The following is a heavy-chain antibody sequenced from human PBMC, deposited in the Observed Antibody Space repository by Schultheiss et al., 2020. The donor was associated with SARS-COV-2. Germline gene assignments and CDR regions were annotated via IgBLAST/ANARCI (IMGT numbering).Heavy chain of an antibody. CDR1: GFTFSSYW. D-gene: IGHD1-26*01. Sequence: GESLKISCAASGFTFSSYWMHWVRQAPGKGLVWVSRINSDGSSTSYADSVKGRFTISRDNAKNTLYLQMNSLRAEDTAVYYCARPYSGSYYRADAFDIWGQGTMVTVSS. CDR3: ARPYSGSYYRADAFDI. J-gene: IGHJ3*02. CDR2: INSDGSST. V-gene: IGHV3-74*01.